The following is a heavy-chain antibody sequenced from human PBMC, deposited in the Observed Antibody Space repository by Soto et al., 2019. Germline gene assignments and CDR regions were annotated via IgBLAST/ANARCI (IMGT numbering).Heavy chain of an antibody. J-gene: IGHJ5*02. V-gene: IGHV4-31*03. Sequence: SETLSLTCTVSGGSISSGGHYWSWNRQHPGKGLEWIGYISYSGSTYYNPSLKSRVTISVDTSKNQFSLKLSSVTASDTAVYYCARGGSVGATNWFDPWGQGTLVTVSS. D-gene: IGHD1-26*01. CDR3: ARGGSVGATNWFDP. CDR2: ISYSGST. CDR1: GGSISSGGHY.